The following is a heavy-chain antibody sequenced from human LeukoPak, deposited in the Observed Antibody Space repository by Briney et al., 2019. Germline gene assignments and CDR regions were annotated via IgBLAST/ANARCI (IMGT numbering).Heavy chain of an antibody. Sequence: GGSLRLSCAASGFLFSSYGMHWVRQAPGKGLEWVAFIHYDGTNEYYADSVKGRFTISRDNFKNTLSLQMNGLRVEDTALYYCVNSGFDPWGQGTLVTVSS. D-gene: IGHD3-10*01. CDR1: GFLFSSYG. J-gene: IGHJ5*02. CDR3: VNSGFDP. CDR2: IHYDGTNE. V-gene: IGHV3-30*02.